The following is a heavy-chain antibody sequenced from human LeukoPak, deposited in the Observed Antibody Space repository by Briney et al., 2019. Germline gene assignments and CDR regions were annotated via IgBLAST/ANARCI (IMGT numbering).Heavy chain of an antibody. D-gene: IGHD1-26*01. CDR3: ARAPRGLVGATTGGERFDY. J-gene: IGHJ4*02. V-gene: IGHV4-61*02. CDR1: GGSFSSGLYY. Sequence: SETLSLTCTVSGGSFSSGLYYWTWVRQPAGKGLEWIGRIYISGSTNYNPSLKSRVTISRDTSKNEFSLKLSSVTAADTAVYYCARAPRGLVGATTGGERFDYWGQGTLVTVSS. CDR2: IYISGST.